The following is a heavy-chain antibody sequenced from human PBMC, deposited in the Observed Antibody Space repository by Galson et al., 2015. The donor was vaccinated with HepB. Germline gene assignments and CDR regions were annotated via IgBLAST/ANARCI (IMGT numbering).Heavy chain of an antibody. Sequence: SVKVSCKASGYTFTGYYVHWVRQAPGQGLEWMGRINPNSGGTNYAQKFQGRVTMTRDTSISTAYMELSRLRSDDTAVYYCARYTAGMATIMYWGQGTLVTVSS. D-gene: IGHD5-24*01. CDR1: GYTFTGYY. J-gene: IGHJ4*02. CDR3: ARYTAGMATIMY. V-gene: IGHV1-2*06. CDR2: INPNSGGT.